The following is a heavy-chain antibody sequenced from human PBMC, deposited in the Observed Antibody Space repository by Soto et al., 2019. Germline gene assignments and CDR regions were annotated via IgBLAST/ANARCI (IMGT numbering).Heavy chain of an antibody. CDR2: ISDDGTTT. V-gene: IGHV3-74*01. CDR3: TRGPRPDSSETGGH. Sequence: PRRSMGLSCVVFGGRFSVNWMQWVRQVPGQSSFWVSRISDDGTTTNYADSVRGRFTISRDNSKNTLYLQMNNLKPDNTAIYYCTRGPRPDSSETGGHWGQGTPVLVTS. J-gene: IGHJ1*01. CDR1: GGRFSVNW. D-gene: IGHD3-10*01.